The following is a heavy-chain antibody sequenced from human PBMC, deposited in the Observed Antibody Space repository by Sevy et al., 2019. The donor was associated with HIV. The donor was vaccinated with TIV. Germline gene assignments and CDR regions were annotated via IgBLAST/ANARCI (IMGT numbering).Heavy chain of an antibody. CDR1: GFTFSSYW. Sequence: GGSLRLSCVASGFTFSSYWMTWVRQAPGKGLEWVANIKQDMSEKYYADSVKGRFTISRDNARNSLYLQMESLGAEDTAVYYCARAQQVTMLVVIGGLYFDFWGQGTLVTVSS. J-gene: IGHJ4*02. CDR2: IKQDMSEK. V-gene: IGHV3-7*01. D-gene: IGHD3-22*01. CDR3: ARAQQVTMLVVIGGLYFDF.